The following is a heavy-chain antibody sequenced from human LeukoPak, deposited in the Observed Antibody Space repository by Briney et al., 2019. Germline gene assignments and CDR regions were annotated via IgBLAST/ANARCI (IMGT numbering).Heavy chain of an antibody. CDR3: ARMWRDILTGYYIDY. CDR1: GGSISSGSYY. Sequence: PSQTLSLTCTVSGGSISSGSYYWSWIRQPAGKGLQWIGRIYTSGSTNYNPSLTSRVTISVDTSKNQFSLKLSSVPAADTAVYYCARMWRDILTGYYIDYWGQGTLVSVSS. V-gene: IGHV4-61*02. D-gene: IGHD3-9*01. CDR2: IYTSGST. J-gene: IGHJ4*02.